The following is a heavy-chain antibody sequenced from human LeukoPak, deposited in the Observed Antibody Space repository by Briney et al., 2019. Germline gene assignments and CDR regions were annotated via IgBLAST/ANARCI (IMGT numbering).Heavy chain of an antibody. Sequence: GGSLRLCCAASGFTFSSYSMNWVRQAPGKGLEWVSSISSSSSYIYYVDSVKGRFTISRDNAKNSLYLQMNSLRAEDTAVYYCARIRVDAFDIWGQGTMVTVSS. CDR2: ISSSSSYI. J-gene: IGHJ3*02. CDR1: GFTFSSYS. D-gene: IGHD6-13*01. CDR3: ARIRVDAFDI. V-gene: IGHV3-21*01.